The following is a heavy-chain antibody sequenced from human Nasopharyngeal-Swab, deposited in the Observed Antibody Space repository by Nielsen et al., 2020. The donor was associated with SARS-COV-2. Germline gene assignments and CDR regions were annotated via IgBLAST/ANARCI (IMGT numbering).Heavy chain of an antibody. V-gene: IGHV4-59*10. CDR1: GGSFSGYY. CDR2: IYTSGST. CDR3: ARDGDYTDV. D-gene: IGHD4-11*01. Sequence: SETLSLTCAVFGGSFSGYYWSWILQPAGKGLEWIGRIYTSGSTNSNPSLKSRVTIAVNTSKNQFSLKLSSVTAADTAVYYCARDGDYTDVWGQGTTVTVSS. J-gene: IGHJ6*02.